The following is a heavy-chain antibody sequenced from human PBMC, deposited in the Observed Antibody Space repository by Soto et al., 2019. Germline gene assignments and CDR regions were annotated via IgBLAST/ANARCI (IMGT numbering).Heavy chain of an antibody. CDR2: ISYDGSNK. J-gene: IGHJ6*02. D-gene: IGHD4-17*01. Sequence: GGSLRLSCAASGFTFSSYGMHWVRQAPGKGLEWVAVISYDGSNKYYADSVKGRFTISRDNSKNTLYLQMNSLRAEDTAVYYCAKVTPMTDYGDYYYYYYGMDVWGQGTTVTVSS. CDR3: AKVTPMTDYGDYYYYYYGMDV. CDR1: GFTFSSYG. V-gene: IGHV3-30*18.